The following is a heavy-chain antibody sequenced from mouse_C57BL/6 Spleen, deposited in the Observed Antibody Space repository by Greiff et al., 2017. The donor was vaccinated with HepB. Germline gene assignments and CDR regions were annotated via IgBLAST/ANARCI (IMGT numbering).Heavy chain of an antibody. CDR1: GYSFTGYY. J-gene: IGHJ4*01. CDR3: ARYLSSMDY. V-gene: IGHV1-42*01. Sequence: VQLKESGPELVKPGASVKISCKASGYSFTGYYMNWVKQSPEKSLEWIGEINPSTGGTTYNQKFKAKATLTVDKSSSTAYMQLKSLTSEDSAVYYCARYLSSMDYWGQGTSVTVSS. CDR2: INPSTGGT. D-gene: IGHD5-1*01.